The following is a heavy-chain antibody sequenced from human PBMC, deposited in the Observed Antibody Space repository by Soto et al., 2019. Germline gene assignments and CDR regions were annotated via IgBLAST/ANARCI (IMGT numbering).Heavy chain of an antibody. Sequence: ASVKVSCKASGYTFSRYGIIWVRQAPGQGLEWMGWISAYDGNTNYAQKLQGRVTMTTDTSTSTAYMELRSLRSDDTAVYYCARDQYYYDSSGHAFDIWGQGTMVTVSS. CDR1: GYTFSRYG. CDR2: ISAYDGNT. V-gene: IGHV1-18*01. CDR3: ARDQYYYDSSGHAFDI. J-gene: IGHJ3*02. D-gene: IGHD3-22*01.